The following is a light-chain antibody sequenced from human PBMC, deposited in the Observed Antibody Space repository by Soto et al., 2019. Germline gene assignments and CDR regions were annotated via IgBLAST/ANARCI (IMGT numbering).Light chain of an antibody. V-gene: IGKV1-17*01. CDR3: LHYNSYPFT. CDR2: ASA. Sequence: DIQMTQSPSSLSASVGDTVTITCRASQGNRHDLAGYQQKPGKALKRLIFASASLQSGVPARFSGSVSGTEFTLTIGSLQPEDFATYYCLHYNSYPFTFGPGTKVDIK. J-gene: IGKJ3*01. CDR1: QGNRHD.